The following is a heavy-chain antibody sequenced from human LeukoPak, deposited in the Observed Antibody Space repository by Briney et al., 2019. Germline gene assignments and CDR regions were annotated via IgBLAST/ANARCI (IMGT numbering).Heavy chain of an antibody. J-gene: IGHJ6*02. CDR1: GYTYTSYG. CDR2: ISAYNRNT. D-gene: IGHD5-18*01. CDR3: ARDTAVAYYGMDV. Sequence: ASVKVSCKASGYTYTSYGISWVRQAPGQGLEGMGWISAYNRNTNYAQKFQDRVTMTTDSSTTTAYMELRSLTSDDTALYYCARDTAVAYYGMDVWGQGTTVTVSS. V-gene: IGHV1-18*01.